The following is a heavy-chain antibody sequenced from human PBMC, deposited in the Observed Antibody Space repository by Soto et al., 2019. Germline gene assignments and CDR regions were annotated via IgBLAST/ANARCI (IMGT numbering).Heavy chain of an antibody. D-gene: IGHD2-8*02. CDR2: IFHDGNT. CDR3: ARHEGWTGPDQ. Sequence: SETLSLTCAVSGASIGSGGWWSWVRQPPGKGLEWIAEIFHDGNTNYSPSLKSRVTISVDKSQNQFSLNVYSVTAADTAVYYCARHEGWTGPDQWGQGTLVTVSS. CDR1: GASIGSGGW. V-gene: IGHV4-4*02. J-gene: IGHJ5*02.